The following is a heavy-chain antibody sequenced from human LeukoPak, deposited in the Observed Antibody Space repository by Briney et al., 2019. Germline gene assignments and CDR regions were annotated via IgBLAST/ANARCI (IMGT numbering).Heavy chain of an antibody. CDR2: ISYDGSNK. V-gene: IGHV3-30*18. CDR3: AKNSGSTAL. J-gene: IGHJ4*02. Sequence: PGRSLRLSCAASGXTFSNYGMHWVRQAPGKGLEWVSVISYDGSNKYYADSVKGRFTISRDNSKNTLYLQMNSLRAEDTAMYYCAKNSGSTALWGQGTLVTVSS. D-gene: IGHD1-26*01. CDR1: GXTFSNYG.